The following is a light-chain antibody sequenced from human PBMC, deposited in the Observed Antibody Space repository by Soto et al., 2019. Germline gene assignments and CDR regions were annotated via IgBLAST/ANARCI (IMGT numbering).Light chain of an antibody. CDR2: GNS. CDR3: QSYDSSLSGRWV. V-gene: IGLV1-40*01. CDR1: SSNIGAGYD. J-gene: IGLJ3*02. Sequence: QSVLTQPPSVSGAPGLRVTISCTGSSSNIGAGYDVHWYQQLPGTAPKLLIYGNSNRPSGVPDRFSGSKSGTSASLAITGLQAEDEADYYCQSYDSSLSGRWVFGGGTKLTVL.